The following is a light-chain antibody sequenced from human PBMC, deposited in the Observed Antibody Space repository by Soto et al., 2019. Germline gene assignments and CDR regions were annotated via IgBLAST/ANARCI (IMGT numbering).Light chain of an antibody. CDR1: SSDVGGYNS. V-gene: IGLV2-14*01. Sequence: QSVLTQPASVSGSPGQSITISCTGTSSDVGGYNSVSWYQHHPGKAPKLMIYEVSNRPSGVSNRFSGSKSGNTASLTISGLQAEDDADYYCSSYTTRSSLYVFGTGTKVTVL. CDR2: EVS. J-gene: IGLJ1*01. CDR3: SSYTTRSSLYV.